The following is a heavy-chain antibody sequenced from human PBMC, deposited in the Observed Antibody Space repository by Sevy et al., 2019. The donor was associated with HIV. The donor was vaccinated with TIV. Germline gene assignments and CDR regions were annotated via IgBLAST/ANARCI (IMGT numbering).Heavy chain of an antibody. V-gene: IGHV3-21*01. CDR1: GFTFSSYS. CDR3: ARERSSGPRAFDI. CDR2: ISSSSSYI. J-gene: IGHJ3*02. Sequence: GGSLRLSCAASGFTFSSYSVNWVRQAPGKGLEWVSSISSSSSYIYYADSVKGRFTISRDNAKNSLYLQMNSLRAEDTAVYYCARERSSGPRAFDIWGQGTMVTVSS. D-gene: IGHD6-19*01.